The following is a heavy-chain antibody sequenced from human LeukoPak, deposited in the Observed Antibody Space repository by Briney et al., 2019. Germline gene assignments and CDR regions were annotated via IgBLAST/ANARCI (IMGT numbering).Heavy chain of an antibody. D-gene: IGHD3-22*01. CDR1: GGSFSGYY. J-gene: IGHJ4*02. Sequence: SETLSLTCAVYGGSFSGYYWNWIRQPPGKGLEWIGEISHNENTNYSPSLKSRLTISIDTSKNQFSLKLSSVTAADTAVYYCASSGSRWLIDKTYSPYWGQGTLVTVSS. CDR2: ISHNENT. V-gene: IGHV4-34*01. CDR3: ASSGSRWLIDKTYSPY.